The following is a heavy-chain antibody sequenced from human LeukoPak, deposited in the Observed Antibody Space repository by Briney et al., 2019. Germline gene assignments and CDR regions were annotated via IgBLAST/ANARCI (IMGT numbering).Heavy chain of an antibody. Sequence: SETLSLTCTVSGGSISSYYWSWIRQPPGKGLEWIGYIYYSGSTNYNPSLKSRVTISVDTSKNQFSLKLSSVTAADTAVYYCARSVAAAPLIDYWGRGTLVTVSS. CDR3: ARSVAAAPLIDY. CDR1: GGSISSYY. J-gene: IGHJ4*02. CDR2: IYYSGST. D-gene: IGHD6-13*01. V-gene: IGHV4-59*01.